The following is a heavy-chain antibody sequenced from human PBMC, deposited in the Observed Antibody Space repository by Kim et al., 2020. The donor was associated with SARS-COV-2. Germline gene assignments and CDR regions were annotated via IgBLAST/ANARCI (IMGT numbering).Heavy chain of an antibody. Sequence: GGSLRLSCAASGFTFSSYGMHWVRQAPGKGLEWVAVISYDGSNKYYADSVKGRFTISRDNSKNTLYLQMNSLRAEDTAVYYCAKELYCGGDCSRDYWGQGTLVTVSS. V-gene: IGHV3-30*18. J-gene: IGHJ4*02. CDR3: AKELYCGGDCSRDY. D-gene: IGHD2-21*02. CDR2: ISYDGSNK. CDR1: GFTFSSYG.